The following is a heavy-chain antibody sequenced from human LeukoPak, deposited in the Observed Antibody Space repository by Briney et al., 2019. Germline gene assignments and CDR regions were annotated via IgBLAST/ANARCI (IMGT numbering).Heavy chain of an antibody. V-gene: IGHV3-21*01. D-gene: IGHD5-24*01. J-gene: IGHJ4*02. CDR1: GFTFSSYS. CDR3: ARDTADGYNEGGYFDY. CDR2: ISSSSSYI. Sequence: PGGSLRLSCAASGFTFSSYSMNWVRQAPGRGLEWVSSISSSSSYIYYADSVKGRFTISRDNAENSLYLQMNSLRAEDTAVYYCARDTADGYNEGGYFDYWGQGTLVTVSS.